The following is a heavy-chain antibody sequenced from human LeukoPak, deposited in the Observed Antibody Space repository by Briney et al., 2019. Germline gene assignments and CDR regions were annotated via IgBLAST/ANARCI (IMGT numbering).Heavy chain of an antibody. CDR2: IHPNSGGT. J-gene: IGHJ4*02. V-gene: IGHV1-2*02. D-gene: IGHD3-3*02. Sequence: GASVKVSCKASGYTFPGYYMHWVRQAPGQGLEWMGLIHPNSGGTDYARKFQGRVTMTRDTSISTVYMELSSLKSEDTAVYYCARDPLVIISLHFDYWGQGTVVTVSS. CDR3: ARDPLVIISLHFDY. CDR1: GYTFPGYY.